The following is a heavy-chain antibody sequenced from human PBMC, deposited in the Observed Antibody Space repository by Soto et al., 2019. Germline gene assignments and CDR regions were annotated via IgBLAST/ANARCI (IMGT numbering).Heavy chain of an antibody. CDR3: ASGPRIAAAGVYGMDV. J-gene: IGHJ6*02. V-gene: IGHV3-30-3*01. D-gene: IGHD6-13*01. Sequence: QVQLVESGGGVVQPGRSLRLSCAASGFTFSSYAMHWVRQAPGKGLEWVAVISYDGSNKYYADSVKGRFTISRDNSENTLYLQMNSLRAEDTAVYYCASGPRIAAAGVYGMDVWGQGTTVTVSS. CDR1: GFTFSSYA. CDR2: ISYDGSNK.